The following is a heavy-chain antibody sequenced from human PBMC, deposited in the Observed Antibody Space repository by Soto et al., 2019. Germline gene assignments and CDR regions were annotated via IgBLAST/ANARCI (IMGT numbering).Heavy chain of an antibody. Sequence: ASVKVSCKASGGTFSSYAISWVRQAPGQGLEWMGWISAYNGNTNYAQKLQGRVTMTTDTSTSTAYMELRSLRSDDTAVYYCARGPIFAAAGTWSNLFDLSGQGTFVIVSS. V-gene: IGHV1-18*01. CDR3: ARGPIFAAAGTWSNLFDL. J-gene: IGHJ5*02. CDR1: GGTFSSYA. D-gene: IGHD6-13*01. CDR2: ISAYNGNT.